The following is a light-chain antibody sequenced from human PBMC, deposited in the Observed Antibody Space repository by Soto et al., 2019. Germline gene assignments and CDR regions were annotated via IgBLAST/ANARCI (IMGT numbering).Light chain of an antibody. V-gene: IGKV1-5*01. CDR3: QPYESYSPLT. CDR2: DAY. J-gene: IGKJ4*01. Sequence: DIQMTQSPSILSASVGDRVTITCRASQSIRSWLAWYQQKPGKAPKLLIYDAYSLESGVPSRFSGRRSGTEFTLTTAGLQPEDFATYSCQPYESYSPLTLGGGTKVDIK. CDR1: QSIRSW.